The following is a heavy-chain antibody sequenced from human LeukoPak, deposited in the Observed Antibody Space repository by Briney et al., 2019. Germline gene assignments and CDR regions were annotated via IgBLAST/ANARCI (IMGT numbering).Heavy chain of an antibody. CDR2: INPDGSIT. D-gene: IGHD6-13*01. V-gene: IGHV3-74*01. CDR1: GFTFSNYW. Sequence: SGGSLRLSCAASGFTFSNYWMHWVRQAPGKGLVWVSLINPDGSITNYADSVKGRFTISRDNAKNTLYLQMNSLRVEDTAVYYCARDPGIAAAGTVGYFDSWGQGILVTVSS. J-gene: IGHJ4*02. CDR3: ARDPGIAAAGTVGYFDS.